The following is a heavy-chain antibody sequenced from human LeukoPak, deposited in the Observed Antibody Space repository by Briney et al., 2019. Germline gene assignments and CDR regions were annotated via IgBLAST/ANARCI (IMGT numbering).Heavy chain of an antibody. CDR2: IYFSGTT. Sequence: SETLSLTCTVSGGSISNYYWSWLRQPPGKGLEWIGYIYFSGTTNINPSLKSRVTISVDMSKNQFSLKLSSVTAADTAVFYCAREDPQTTVPEGLDVWGQGTTVTVSS. CDR1: GGSISNYY. J-gene: IGHJ6*02. CDR3: AREDPQTTVPEGLDV. V-gene: IGHV4-59*01. D-gene: IGHD4-17*01.